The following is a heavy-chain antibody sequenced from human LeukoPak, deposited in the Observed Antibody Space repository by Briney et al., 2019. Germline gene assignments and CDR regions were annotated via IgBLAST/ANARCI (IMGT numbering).Heavy chain of an antibody. CDR3: ASGRVVVPAAPGY. J-gene: IGHJ4*02. Sequence: GGSLRLSCAASGFTFSSYSMNWVRQAPGKGLEWVSSISSSSYIYYADSVKGRFTISRDNAKNSLYLQMNSLRAEDTAVYYCASGRVVVPAAPGYWGQGTLVTVSS. D-gene: IGHD2-2*01. CDR1: GFTFSSYS. V-gene: IGHV3-21*01. CDR2: ISSSSYI.